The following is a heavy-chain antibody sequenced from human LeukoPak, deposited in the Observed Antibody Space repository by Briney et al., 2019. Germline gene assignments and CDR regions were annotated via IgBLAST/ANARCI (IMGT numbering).Heavy chain of an antibody. CDR1: GGSISSSSYY. J-gene: IGHJ5*02. CDR2: IYYSGST. CDR3: ARDCGVVVKRGWFDP. Sequence: SETLSLTCTVSGGSISSSSYYWGWIRQPPGKGLEWIGSIYYSGSTYYNPSLKSRVTISVDTSKNQFSLKLSSVTAADTAVYYCARDCGVVVKRGWFDPWGQGTLVTVSS. D-gene: IGHD2-15*01. V-gene: IGHV4-39*07.